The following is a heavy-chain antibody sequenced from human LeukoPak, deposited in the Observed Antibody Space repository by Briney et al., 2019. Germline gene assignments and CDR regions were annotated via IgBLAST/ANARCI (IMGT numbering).Heavy chain of an antibody. V-gene: IGHV1-2*02. D-gene: IGHD1/OR15-1a*01. CDR1: GYTFTSYG. J-gene: IGHJ4*02. CDR2: INPNSGGT. Sequence: ASVKVSCKASGYTFTSYGISWVRQAPGQGLEWMGWINPNSGGTNYAQKFQGRVTMTRDTSISTAYMELSRLRSDDTAVYYCARVREHNDYWGQGTLVTVSS. CDR3: ARVREHNDY.